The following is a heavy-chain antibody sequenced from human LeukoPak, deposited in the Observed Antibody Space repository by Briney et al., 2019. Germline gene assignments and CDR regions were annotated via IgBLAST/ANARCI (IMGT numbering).Heavy chain of an antibody. V-gene: IGHV3-23*01. CDR3: AKGSGINHYHWIDP. D-gene: IGHD1-14*01. Sequence: GVFLRRSCASTEFTFSNYAMNWVPHAPAKGLDCVSGISFRGFITYYRDSLKAPLTISRDNSKNTLYLQMDRLRAEDTALYYCAKGSGINHYHWIDPWGQGTLVNV. CDR2: ISFRGFIT. J-gene: IGHJ5*02. CDR1: EFTFSNYA.